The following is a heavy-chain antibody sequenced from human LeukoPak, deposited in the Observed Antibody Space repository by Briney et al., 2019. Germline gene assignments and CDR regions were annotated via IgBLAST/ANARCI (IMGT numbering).Heavy chain of an antibody. J-gene: IGHJ5*02. D-gene: IGHD1-26*01. CDR3: ARGSLRGSYYNWFDP. CDR1: GFTFSSYG. Sequence: GGSLRLSCAASGFTFSSYGMHWVRQAPGKGLEWVAVISYDGSNKYYADSVKGRFTISRDNSKNTLYLQMNSLRAEDTAVYYCARGSLRGSYYNWFDPWGQGTLVTVSS. CDR2: ISYDGSNK. V-gene: IGHV3-30*03.